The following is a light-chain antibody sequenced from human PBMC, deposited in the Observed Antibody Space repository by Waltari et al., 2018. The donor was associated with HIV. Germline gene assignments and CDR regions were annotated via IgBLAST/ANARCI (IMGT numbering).Light chain of an antibody. Sequence: SYVLTQPPSVSVAPGETAIITCGGHQIGAQSLYWYQQKPGQAPLLAPQYDVERPSGVPERISASKSGQTATLTITRVEAGDEADYFCQVWDSDSRSVVFGGGTNLTVL. V-gene: IGLV3-21*04. CDR1: QIGAQS. CDR3: QVWDSDSRSVV. J-gene: IGLJ2*01. CDR2: YDV.